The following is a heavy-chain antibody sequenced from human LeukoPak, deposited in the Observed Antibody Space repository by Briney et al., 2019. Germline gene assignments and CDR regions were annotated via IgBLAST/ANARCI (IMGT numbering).Heavy chain of an antibody. J-gene: IGHJ4*02. D-gene: IGHD5-24*01. CDR1: GFTFDNYA. CDR3: ARDLEMASYYFDY. CDR2: ISYDGSNK. V-gene: IGHV3-30-3*01. Sequence: GGSLRLSCAASGFTFDNYAMHWVRQAPGKGLEWVAVISYDGSNKYYADSVKGRFTISRDNSKNTLYLQMNSLRAEDTAVYYCARDLEMASYYFDYWGQGTLVTVSS.